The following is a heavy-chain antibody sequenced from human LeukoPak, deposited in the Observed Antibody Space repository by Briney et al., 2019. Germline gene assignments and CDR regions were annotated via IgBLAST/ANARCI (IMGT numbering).Heavy chain of an antibody. J-gene: IGHJ4*02. CDR3: AKGRYSGYCSGANCYADYFDS. D-gene: IGHD2-15*01. CDR1: GFTFSNYA. Sequence: GGSLRLSCAASGFTFSNYAMNWVRQAPGKGLEWVSGISGSGSSTYYADSVKGRSTISRDNSKNTLYLQMNSLRAVDTAVYYCAKGRYSGYCSGANCYADYFDSWGQGALVTVSS. CDR2: ISGSGSST. V-gene: IGHV3-23*01.